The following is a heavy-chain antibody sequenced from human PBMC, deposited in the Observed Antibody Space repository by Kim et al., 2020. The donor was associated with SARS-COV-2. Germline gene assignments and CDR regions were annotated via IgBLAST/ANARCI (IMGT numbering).Heavy chain of an antibody. CDR3: ARHLLHRNYDILTDPYYYYYYGMDV. Sequence: GESLKISCKGSGYSFTSYWIGWVRQMPGKGLEWMGIIYPGDSDTRYSPSFQGQVTISADKSISTAYLQWSSLKASDTAMYYCARHLLHRNYDILTDPYYYYYYGMDVWGQGTTVTVSS. D-gene: IGHD3-9*01. CDR2: IYPGDSDT. J-gene: IGHJ6*02. V-gene: IGHV5-51*01. CDR1: GYSFTSYW.